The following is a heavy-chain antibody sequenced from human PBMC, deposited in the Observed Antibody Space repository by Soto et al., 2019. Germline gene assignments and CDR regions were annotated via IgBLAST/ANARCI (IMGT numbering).Heavy chain of an antibody. Sequence: SETLSLTCTVSGGSISSSSYYWGWIRQPPGKGLEWIGSIYYSGSTYYNPSLKRRVTISVDTSKNQFSRKLSSVTAADTAVYYCASYPGIAVAGTRWGYFDYWGQGTLVTVSS. CDR3: ASYPGIAVAGTRWGYFDY. CDR1: GGSISSSSYY. D-gene: IGHD6-19*01. V-gene: IGHV4-39*07. J-gene: IGHJ4*02. CDR2: IYYSGST.